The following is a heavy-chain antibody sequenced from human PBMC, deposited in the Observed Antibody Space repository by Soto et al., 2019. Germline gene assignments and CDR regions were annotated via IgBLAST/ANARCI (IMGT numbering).Heavy chain of an antibody. J-gene: IGHJ6*02. CDR2: IYYSGST. CDR1: GGSISSSSYY. Sequence: SETLSLTCTVSGGSISSSSYYWGWIRQPPGKGLEWIGSIYYSGSTYYNPSLKSRVTISVDTSKNQFSLKLSSVTAADTAVYYCARQEGGVLLWCGELLSGSHYGMDVWGQGTTVTVSS. D-gene: IGHD3-10*01. CDR3: ARQEGGVLLWCGELLSGSHYGMDV. V-gene: IGHV4-39*01.